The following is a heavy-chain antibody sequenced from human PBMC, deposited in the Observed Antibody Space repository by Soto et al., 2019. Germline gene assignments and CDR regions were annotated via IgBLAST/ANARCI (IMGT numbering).Heavy chain of an antibody. V-gene: IGHV3-15*01. Sequence: GESLKISCAASGFTFSNAWMSWVRQAPGKGLEWVGRIKSKTDGGTTDYAAPVKGRFTISRDDSKNTLYLQMNSLKTEDTAVYYCTTEGGRGYFDLLGRGTQGTVSS. CDR2: IKSKTDGGTT. CDR3: TTEGGRGYFDL. J-gene: IGHJ2*01. CDR1: GFTFSNAW. D-gene: IGHD2-15*01.